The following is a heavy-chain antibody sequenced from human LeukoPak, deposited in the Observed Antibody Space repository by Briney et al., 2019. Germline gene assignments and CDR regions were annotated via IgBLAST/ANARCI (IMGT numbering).Heavy chain of an antibody. CDR2: IYYGGT. J-gene: IGHJ4*02. CDR3: ARGTWSSSIDY. Sequence: SETLSLTCTVSGGSISSGYYYWSWIRQPPGKGLEYIGYIYYGGTYYNPSLKSRVTISVDTSKNQFSLKLSSVTAADTAVYYCARGTWSSSIDYWGQGTLVTVSS. V-gene: IGHV4-30-4*01. D-gene: IGHD6-6*01. CDR1: GGSISSGYYY.